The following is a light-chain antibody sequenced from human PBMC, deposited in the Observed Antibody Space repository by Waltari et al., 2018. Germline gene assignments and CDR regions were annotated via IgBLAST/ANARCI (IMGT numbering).Light chain of an antibody. CDR1: SSDVGSHDF. V-gene: IGLV2-8*01. J-gene: IGLJ1*01. CDR3: SSYGGINNSPYV. CDR2: EVS. Sequence: QSALTQPPSASGSPGQSVTISCTGTSSDVGSHDFVSCYQQFPGKAPKLIIWEVSRRPSGGAVRFSGYKSGNTASLTVSGLQAEDEADYYCSSYGGINNSPYVFGTGTKVTV.